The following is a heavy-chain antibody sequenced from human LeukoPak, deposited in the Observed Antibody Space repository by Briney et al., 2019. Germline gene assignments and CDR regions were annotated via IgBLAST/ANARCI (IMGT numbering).Heavy chain of an antibody. Sequence: PGGSLRLSCAASGFTFSSYAMSWVRQAPGKGLEWVSAISGSGGSTYYADSVKGRFTISRDNSKNTLYLQMNSLRAEDTAVYYCAKEGHGITMIVVVPNALDIWGQGTMVTVSS. V-gene: IGHV3-23*01. CDR3: AKEGHGITMIVVVPNALDI. CDR1: GFTFSSYA. CDR2: ISGSGGST. J-gene: IGHJ3*02. D-gene: IGHD3-22*01.